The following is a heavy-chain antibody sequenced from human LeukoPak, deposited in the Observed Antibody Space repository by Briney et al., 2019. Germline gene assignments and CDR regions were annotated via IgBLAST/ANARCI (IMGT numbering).Heavy chain of an antibody. V-gene: IGHV3-23*01. CDR3: ARGSFPAYMTTVTTRAFPFDP. Sequence: ADSVKGRFTISRDDSKNTLYLQLNSLRAEDTAVYYCARGSFPAYMTTVTTRAFPFDPWGQGTLVTVSS. J-gene: IGHJ5*02. D-gene: IGHD4-17*01.